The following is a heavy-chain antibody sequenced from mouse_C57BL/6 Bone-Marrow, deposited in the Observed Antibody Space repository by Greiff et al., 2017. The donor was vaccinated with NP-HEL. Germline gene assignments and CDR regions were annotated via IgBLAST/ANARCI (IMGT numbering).Heavy chain of an antibody. D-gene: IGHD1-2*01. J-gene: IGHJ2*01. Sequence: QVQLQQSGAELVKPGASVKMSCKASGYTFTTYPIEWVKQTHGKSLEWIGNFHPYNDDTEYNEKFNNQATLTVEKTSSTVYLELSRLTSDDSSGYYCARGCNYGYHLDYWGQGTTLTVSS. CDR3: ARGCNYGYHLDY. CDR1: GYTFTTYP. V-gene: IGHV1-47*01. CDR2: FHPYNDDT.